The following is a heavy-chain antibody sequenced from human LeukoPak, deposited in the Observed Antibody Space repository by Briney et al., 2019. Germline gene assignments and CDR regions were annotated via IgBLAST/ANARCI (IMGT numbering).Heavy chain of an antibody. V-gene: IGHV1-46*01. J-gene: IGHJ4*02. CDR3: AREKNRSLGYSYGLGY. Sequence: ASVKVSCKASGYTFTTYYIHWVRQAPGQGLEWMGIINTSSGSTSYAQKFQGRVTMTRDTSTSTVYMELSSLRSEDTAVYYCAREKNRSLGYSYGLGYWGQGTLVTVSS. D-gene: IGHD5-18*01. CDR2: INTSSGST. CDR1: GYTFTTYY.